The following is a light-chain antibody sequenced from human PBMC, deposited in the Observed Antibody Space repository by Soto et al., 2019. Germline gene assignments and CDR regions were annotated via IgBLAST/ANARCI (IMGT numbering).Light chain of an antibody. Sequence: DIQMTQSPSTLSGSVGNRVTITCRASQTISSWLAWYQQKPGKAPKLLIYKASSLESGVPSRFSGSGSGTEFTLTISSLQPDDSATYYCQHYNSYSYTFGQGTRLEIK. CDR2: KAS. J-gene: IGKJ5*01. CDR1: QTISSW. CDR3: QHYNSYSYT. V-gene: IGKV1-5*03.